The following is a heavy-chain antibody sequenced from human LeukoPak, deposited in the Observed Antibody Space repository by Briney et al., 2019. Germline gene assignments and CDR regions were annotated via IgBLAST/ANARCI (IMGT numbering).Heavy chain of an antibody. CDR1: GYTFTSYG. CDR2: IIPIFGTA. D-gene: IGHD2-2*02. CDR3: ARGGGYCSSTSCYTLDY. V-gene: IGHV1-69*13. Sequence: ASVKVSCKASGYTFTSYGISWVRQAPGQGLEWMGGIIPIFGTANYAQKFQGRVTITADESTSTAYMELSSLRSEDTAVYYCARGGGYCSSTSCYTLDYWGQGTLVTVSS. J-gene: IGHJ4*02.